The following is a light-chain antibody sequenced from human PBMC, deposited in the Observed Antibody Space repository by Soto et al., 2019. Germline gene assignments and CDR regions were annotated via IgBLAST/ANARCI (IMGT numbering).Light chain of an antibody. V-gene: IGKV3-20*01. CDR1: QSVSSY. J-gene: IGKJ1*01. Sequence: EIVLTQSPATLSLSPGERATLSCRASQSVSSYLAWYQQKPGQAPRLLIYDASNRATGIADRFSGSGSGTDFTHIISRLEPEDFALYYCQQYGSSPWTFGQGTKVEIK. CDR3: QQYGSSPWT. CDR2: DAS.